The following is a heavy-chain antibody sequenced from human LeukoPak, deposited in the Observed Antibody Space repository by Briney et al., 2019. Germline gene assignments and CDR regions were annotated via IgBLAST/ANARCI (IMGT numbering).Heavy chain of an antibody. CDR1: GLTGSHNY. CDR3: IVFGDSDR. Sequence: GGSLRLSCAASGLTGSHNYVSWVRQAPGKGLEWVSAIHTSGDTCYADSVKGRFTISRDTSKNTLYLQINSLRVEDTAVYYCIVFGDSDRWGQGTLVTVSS. J-gene: IGHJ5*02. D-gene: IGHD4-17*01. V-gene: IGHV3-53*01. CDR2: IHTSGDT.